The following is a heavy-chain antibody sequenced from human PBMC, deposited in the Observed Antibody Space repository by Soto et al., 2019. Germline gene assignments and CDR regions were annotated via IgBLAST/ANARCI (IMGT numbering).Heavy chain of an antibody. V-gene: IGHV1-69*13. CDR3: ATALRMTYYSDH. Sequence: SVKVSCKASGDTFNRYSINWLRQAPGQGLEWMGGIIPIFGPANYAQKFQGRVTITADDSTSTAYMEVSSLRSEDAAMYYCATALRMTYYSDHWGQGTPVTVSS. CDR2: IIPIFGPA. CDR1: GDTFNRYS. J-gene: IGHJ4*02.